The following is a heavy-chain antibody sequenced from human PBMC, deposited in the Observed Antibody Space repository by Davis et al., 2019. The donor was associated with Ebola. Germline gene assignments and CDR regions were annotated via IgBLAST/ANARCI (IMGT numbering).Heavy chain of an antibody. CDR3: ASEGAVWGSYRWDY. J-gene: IGHJ4*02. D-gene: IGHD3-16*02. Sequence: VPYQASGGTFSSYTISSVRHAPVQGLEWMGGIIPIYGTANYAQKLQGRVTITADESTSTAYMELSSLRSEDTAVYYCASEGAVWGSYRWDYWGQGTLVTVSS. V-gene: IGHV1-69*01. CDR2: IIPIYGTA. CDR1: GGTFSSYT.